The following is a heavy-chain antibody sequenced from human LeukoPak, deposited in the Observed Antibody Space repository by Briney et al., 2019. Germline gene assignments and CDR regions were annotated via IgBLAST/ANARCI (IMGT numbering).Heavy chain of an antibody. J-gene: IGHJ4*02. CDR3: TREDNSAYNY. CDR2: IKQDGGEK. Sequence: PGGSLRLSCAASGFTFSSYWMSWVRQAPGKGLERVANIKQDGGEKFYVDSLKGRVTISGDNAKNSLYLQMNSLRAEDTAVYYCTREDNSAYNYWGRGTLVTVAS. CDR1: GFTFSSYW. V-gene: IGHV3-7*01. D-gene: IGHD4-11*01.